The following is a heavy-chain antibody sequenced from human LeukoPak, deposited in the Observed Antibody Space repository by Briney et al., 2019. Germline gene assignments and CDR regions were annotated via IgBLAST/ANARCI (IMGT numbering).Heavy chain of an antibody. CDR3: ARGRDTAAFDI. D-gene: IGHD5-18*01. J-gene: IGHJ3*02. CDR1: GGSISDTSYY. Sequence: SETLSLTCNVSGGSISDTSYYWGWIRQPPGKGLDWIGSIHHTGTTYYSPSLKSRVTISVHTSKNQFSLKLSSVTAADTAVYYCARGRDTAAFDIWGQGTMVTVSS. CDR2: IHHTGTT. V-gene: IGHV4-39*01.